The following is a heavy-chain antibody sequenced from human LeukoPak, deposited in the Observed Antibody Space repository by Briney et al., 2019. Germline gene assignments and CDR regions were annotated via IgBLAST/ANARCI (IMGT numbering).Heavy chain of an antibody. CDR3: AKSSSSWSYYFNY. CDR1: GFTFSGYA. CDR2: ITITGSSP. D-gene: IGHD6-13*01. J-gene: IGHJ4*02. V-gene: IGHV3-23*01. Sequence: GGSLRLSCAASGFTFSGYAMAWVRQAPGKGLEWVSSITITGSSPSYADSVKGRFTVSRDNSKNTLYLQMNSLRAEDTAVYFCAKSSSSWSYYFNYWSQGTLVTVST.